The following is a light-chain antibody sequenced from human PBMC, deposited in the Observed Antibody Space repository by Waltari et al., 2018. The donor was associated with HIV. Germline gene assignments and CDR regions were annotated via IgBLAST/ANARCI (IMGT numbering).Light chain of an antibody. V-gene: IGLV1-44*01. J-gene: IGLJ2*01. CDR2: DNN. CDR3: AAWDDSLDGL. Sequence: QSVLTQPPSASGTPGQRVTISCSGRRSNIGSNPVSWYQQLPGTAPKLLISDNNQRPSGVPDRFSGSKSGTSASLAISGLQSEDEGDYYCAAWDDSLDGLVGGGTKLTV. CDR1: RSNIGSNP.